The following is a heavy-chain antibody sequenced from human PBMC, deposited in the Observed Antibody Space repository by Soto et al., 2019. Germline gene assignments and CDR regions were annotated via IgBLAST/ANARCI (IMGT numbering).Heavy chain of an antibody. D-gene: IGHD6-13*01. CDR3: ARDLGSSWNWFDP. Sequence: ASVKVSCKASGYTFTSYAMHWVRQAPGQRLEWMGWINAGNGNTKYSQKFQGRVTITRDTSASTAYMELNSLRAEDTAVYYCARDLGSSWNWFDPWGQGTLVTVSS. CDR1: GYTFTSYA. CDR2: INAGNGNT. J-gene: IGHJ5*02. V-gene: IGHV1-3*01.